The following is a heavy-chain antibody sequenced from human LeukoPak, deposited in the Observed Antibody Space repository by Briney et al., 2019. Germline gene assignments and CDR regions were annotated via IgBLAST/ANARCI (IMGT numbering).Heavy chain of an antibody. V-gene: IGHV3-9*01. CDR1: GFTFDDYA. Sequence: GGSLGLSCAASGFTFDDYAMHWVRQAPGKGLEWVSGISWNSGSIGYADSVKGRFTISRDNAKNSLYLQMNSLRAEDTALYYCAKETGGPIDYWGQGTLVTVSS. CDR3: AKETGGPIDY. D-gene: IGHD2-15*01. J-gene: IGHJ4*02. CDR2: ISWNSGSI.